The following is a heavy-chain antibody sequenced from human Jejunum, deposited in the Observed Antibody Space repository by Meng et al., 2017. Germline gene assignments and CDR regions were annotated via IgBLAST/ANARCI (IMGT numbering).Heavy chain of an antibody. CDR1: GGSISNDY. J-gene: IGHJ5*02. D-gene: IGHD6-19*01. CDR2: IYYTGKT. CDR3: ARGAGWYPA. Sequence: SETLSLTCTVSGGSISNDYWSWLRQPPGKGPEWLAYIYYTGKTNYNPSLKSRLTISIDTSKNQFSQKLNSVTAADTTVYYCARGAGWYPAWGQGTLVTVPS. V-gene: IGHV4-59*01.